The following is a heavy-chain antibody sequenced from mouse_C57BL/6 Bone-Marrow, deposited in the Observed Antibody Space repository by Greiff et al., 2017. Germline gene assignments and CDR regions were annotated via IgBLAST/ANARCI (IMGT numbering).Heavy chain of an antibody. CDR2: INPSSGYT. J-gene: IGHJ3*01. D-gene: IGHD2-4*01. CDR3: ARGLRPPFSD. CDR1: GYTFTSYW. V-gene: IGHV1-7*01. Sequence: QVQLQQSGAELAKPGASVKLSCTASGYTFTSYWMHWVPQRPGQGLEWIGYINPSSGYTNYNQNFKDKATLTADKSYSTAYMQLSSLTSEDSAVYYCARGLRPPFSDWGQGTLVTVYA.